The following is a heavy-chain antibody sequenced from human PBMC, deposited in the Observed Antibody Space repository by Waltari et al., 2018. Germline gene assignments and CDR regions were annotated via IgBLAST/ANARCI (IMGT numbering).Heavy chain of an antibody. D-gene: IGHD6-19*01. CDR3: AKDLQQWLGPDN. Sequence: QVQLVQSGAEVKKPGASVKVSCKASGYTFTSYSITWVRQAPGQGLEWMGWISAYNDNTNYAQKLQGRVTMTTDTATSTAYMELRSLRSDDTAVYYCAKDLQQWLGPDNWGQGTLVTVSS. J-gene: IGHJ4*02. V-gene: IGHV1-18*01. CDR1: GYTFTSYS. CDR2: ISAYNDNT.